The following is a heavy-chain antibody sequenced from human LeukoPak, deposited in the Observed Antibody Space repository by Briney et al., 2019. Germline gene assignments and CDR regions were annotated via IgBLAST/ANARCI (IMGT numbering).Heavy chain of an antibody. CDR1: RGTFSSYA. CDR2: IIPIFGTA. J-gene: IGHJ4*02. CDR3: ARDWSGYSYGYYFDY. V-gene: IGHV1-69*05. D-gene: IGHD5-18*01. Sequence: ASVKVSCKASRGTFSSYAISWVRQAPGQGLEWMGRIIPIFGTANYAQKFQGRVTITTDESTSTAYMELSSLRSEDTAVCYCARDWSGYSYGYYFDYWGQGTLVTVSS.